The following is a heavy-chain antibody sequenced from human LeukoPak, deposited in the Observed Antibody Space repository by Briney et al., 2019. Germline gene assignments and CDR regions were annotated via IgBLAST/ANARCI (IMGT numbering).Heavy chain of an antibody. CDR2: IRYDGSNK. J-gene: IGHJ6*03. D-gene: IGHD1-26*01. V-gene: IGHV3-30*02. Sequence: GGSLRLPCAASGFTFNNYGMQWVRQAPGKGLEGVGLIRYDGSNKYYADSVKGRFTISRENSKKTLYLHMNSLRADDTAVYYCAKLASGTYDYYYYHMDVWGKGTTVTVSS. CDR3: AKLASGTYDYYYYHMDV. CDR1: GFTFNNYG.